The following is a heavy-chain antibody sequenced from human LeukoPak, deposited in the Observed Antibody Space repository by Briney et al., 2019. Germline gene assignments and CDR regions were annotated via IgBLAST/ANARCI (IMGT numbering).Heavy chain of an antibody. D-gene: IGHD3-10*01. V-gene: IGHV3-15*01. J-gene: IGHJ3*02. CDR1: GFTFSNAW. CDR3: LAPMGGRDGLLWFGELPFDI. CDR2: IKSKTDGGTT. Sequence: GGSLRLSCAASGFTFSNAWMSWVRQAPGKGLEWVGRIKSKTDGGTTDYAAPVKGRFTISRDDSKNTLYLQMNSLKTEDTAVYYCLAPMGGRDGLLWFGELPFDIWGQGTMVTVSS.